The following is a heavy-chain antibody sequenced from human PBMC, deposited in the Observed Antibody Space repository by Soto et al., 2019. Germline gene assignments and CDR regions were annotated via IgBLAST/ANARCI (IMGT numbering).Heavy chain of an antibody. Sequence: SETLSLTCAVYGGSFSGYYWSWIRQPPGKGLEWIGEINHSGSTNYNPSLKSRVTISVDTSKNQFSLKLSSVTAADTAVYYCVTARAYYYYGMDVWGQGTTVTVS. V-gene: IGHV4-34*01. CDR2: INHSGST. J-gene: IGHJ6*02. CDR1: GGSFSGYY. D-gene: IGHD3-10*01. CDR3: VTARAYYYYGMDV.